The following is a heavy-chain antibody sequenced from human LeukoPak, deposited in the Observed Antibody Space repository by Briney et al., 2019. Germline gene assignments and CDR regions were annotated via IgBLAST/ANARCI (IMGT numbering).Heavy chain of an antibody. D-gene: IGHD5-18*01. V-gene: IGHV3-23*01. CDR1: GFTFSSYA. CDR2: ISGSGGST. J-gene: IGHJ5*02. Sequence: GGSLRLSCAASGFTFSSYAMSWVRQAPGKGLEWVSAISGSGGSTYYADSVKGRFTISRDNSKNTLYLQMNRLRAEDTAVYYCAKDVEGYSYGFWFDPWGQGTLVTVSS. CDR3: AKDVEGYSYGFWFDP.